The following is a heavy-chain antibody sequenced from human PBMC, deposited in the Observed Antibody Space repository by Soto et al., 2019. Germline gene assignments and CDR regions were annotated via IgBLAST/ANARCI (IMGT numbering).Heavy chain of an antibody. CDR3: ARDRSYSLDV. V-gene: IGHV3-74*01. J-gene: IGHJ6*02. CDR1: GSTFSNDW. CDR2: INSDGSST. Sequence: EVQLVEYGGGLLQPGGSLRLSCAVSGSTFSNDWMHWVRQAPGKGLVWVSHINSDGSSTNYADFVKGRFTIARDNAKNTVYLQMNSLRAVDTAVYYCARDRSYSLDVWGQGTTVTVSS.